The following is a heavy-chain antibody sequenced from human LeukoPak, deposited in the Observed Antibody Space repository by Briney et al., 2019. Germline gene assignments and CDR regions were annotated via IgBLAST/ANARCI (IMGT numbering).Heavy chain of an antibody. V-gene: IGHV3-48*03. CDR3: ARDQRYYYDSSGYLAYYFDY. CDR2: ISSSGSTI. Sequence: PGGSLRLSCAASGFTFDDYTMHWVRQAPGKGLEWVSYISSSGSTIYYADSVKGRFTISRDNAKNSLYLQMNSLRAEDTAVYYCARDQRYYYDSSGYLAYYFDYWGQGTLVTVSS. D-gene: IGHD3-22*01. J-gene: IGHJ4*02. CDR1: GFTFDDYT.